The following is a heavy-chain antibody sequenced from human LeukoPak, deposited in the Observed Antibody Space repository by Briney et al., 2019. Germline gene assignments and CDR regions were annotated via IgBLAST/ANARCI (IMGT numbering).Heavy chain of an antibody. CDR3: AGGQYSSGWYRRRRYAFDI. D-gene: IGHD6-19*01. Sequence: PSETLSLTCTVSGGSISSSSYYWSWIRQPPGKGLEWIGYIYYSGSTNYNPSLKSRVTISVDTSKNQFSLKLSSVTAADTAVYYCAGGQYSSGWYRRRRYAFDIWGQGTMVTVSS. V-gene: IGHV4-61*01. CDR2: IYYSGST. J-gene: IGHJ3*02. CDR1: GGSISSSSYY.